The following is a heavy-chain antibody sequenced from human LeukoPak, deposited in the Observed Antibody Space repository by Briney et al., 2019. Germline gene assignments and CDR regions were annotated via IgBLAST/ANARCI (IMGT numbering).Heavy chain of an antibody. V-gene: IGHV1-69*04. Sequence: GASVKVSCKASGGTFSSYAISWVRQAPGQGLEWMGRIIPILGIANYAQKFQGRVTITADKSTSTAYMELSSLRSEDTAVYYCVYYYDSSGYEGSYDYWGQGTLVTVSS. J-gene: IGHJ4*02. CDR2: IIPILGIA. D-gene: IGHD3-22*01. CDR3: VYYYDSSGYEGSYDY. CDR1: GGTFSSYA.